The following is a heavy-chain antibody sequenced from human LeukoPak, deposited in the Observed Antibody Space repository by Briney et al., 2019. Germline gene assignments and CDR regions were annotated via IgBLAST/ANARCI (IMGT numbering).Heavy chain of an antibody. D-gene: IGHD6-13*01. Sequence: GGTLRLSCAASGFTFSSYAMHWVRQAPGKGLEWVAVISYDGSNKYYADSVKGRFTISRDNSKNTLYLQMNSLRAEDTAVYYCARVRSSSWYAYYFDYWGQGTLVTVSS. CDR2: ISYDGSNK. CDR1: GFTFSSYA. J-gene: IGHJ4*02. V-gene: IGHV3-30*04. CDR3: ARVRSSSWYAYYFDY.